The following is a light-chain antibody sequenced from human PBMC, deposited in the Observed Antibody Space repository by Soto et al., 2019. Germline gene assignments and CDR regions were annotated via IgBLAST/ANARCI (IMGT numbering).Light chain of an antibody. CDR3: QQRLNWQVT. J-gene: IGKJ5*01. Sequence: EIGLTHSPSTLSLSAWERATLSCRASQSVSSCLAWYQQKPGQAPRLLIYDASNRATGIPARFSGSGSGTDFTLTTSSLEPEDFAVYYCQQRLNWQVTFGQGTRLEIK. CDR2: DAS. V-gene: IGKV3-11*01. CDR1: QSVSSC.